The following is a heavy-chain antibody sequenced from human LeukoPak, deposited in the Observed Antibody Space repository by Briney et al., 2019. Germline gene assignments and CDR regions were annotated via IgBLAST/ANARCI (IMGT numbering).Heavy chain of an antibody. V-gene: IGHV4-39*01. CDR1: GGSISSSSYY. CDR2: IYYSGST. J-gene: IGHJ4*02. CDR3: ARQASSGYLYYFDY. D-gene: IGHD3-22*01. Sequence: SETLSLTCTVSGGSISSSSYYWGWIRQPPGKGLVWIGSIYYSGSTCYNPSLKSRVTISVDTSKNQFSLKLSSVTAADTAVYYCARQASSGYLYYFDYWGQGTLVTVSS.